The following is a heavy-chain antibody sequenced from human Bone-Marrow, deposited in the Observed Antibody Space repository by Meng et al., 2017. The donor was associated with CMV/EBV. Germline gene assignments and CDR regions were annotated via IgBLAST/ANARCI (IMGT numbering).Heavy chain of an antibody. D-gene: IGHD2-2*01. J-gene: IGHJ6*02. CDR1: GFTFDDYG. Sequence: GESLKISCAASGFTFDDYGMSWVRQAPGKGLEWVSGINWNGGSTGYADSVKGRFTISRDNAKNSLYLQMNSLRAEDTALYYCARDIVVVPAVITVPYYYYGMDVWGQGTTVTVSS. V-gene: IGHV3-20*04. CDR2: INWNGGST. CDR3: ARDIVVVPAVITVPYYYYGMDV.